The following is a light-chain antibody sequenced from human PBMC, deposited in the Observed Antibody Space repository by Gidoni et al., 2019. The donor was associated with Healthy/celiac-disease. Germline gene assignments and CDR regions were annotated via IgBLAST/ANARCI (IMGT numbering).Light chain of an antibody. CDR3: QQYNNWPRT. CDR2: GAS. CDR1: QSVSSN. V-gene: IGKV3-15*01. J-gene: IGKJ1*01. Sequence: IVMTQSPATLSVSPGERATLTCRASQSVSSNLAWYQQKPGQAPSLLIYGASTRATGIPARCSGSGSGTEFTLTISSLQSEDFAVYYCQQYNNWPRTFGQGTKVEIK.